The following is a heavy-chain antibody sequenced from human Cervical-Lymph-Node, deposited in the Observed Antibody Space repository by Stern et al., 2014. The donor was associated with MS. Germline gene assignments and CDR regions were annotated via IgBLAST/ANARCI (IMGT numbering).Heavy chain of an antibody. CDR3: ARMMGSGYRHYFDY. CDR2: IDWNDKT. V-gene: IGHV2-70*04. D-gene: IGHD3-3*01. J-gene: IGHJ4*02. CDR1: GFSLVTSGVR. Sequence: QITLKESGPALVKPTQTLTLTCTFSGFSLVTSGVRVSWIRQPPGKALEWLARIDWNDKTCYNPSLMTRLTISKDTSKNQVVLTMTNVDPVDTATYYCARMMGSGYRHYFDYWGQGTPVTVS.